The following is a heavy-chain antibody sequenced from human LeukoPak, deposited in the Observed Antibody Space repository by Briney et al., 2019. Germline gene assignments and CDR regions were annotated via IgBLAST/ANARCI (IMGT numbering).Heavy chain of an antibody. CDR1: GGSISSYY. J-gene: IGHJ4*02. D-gene: IGHD3-9*01. Sequence: SETLSLTCTVSGGSISSYYWSWIRQPPGKGLEWIGYIYHSGSTYYNPSLKSRVTISVDRSKNQFSLKLSSVTAADTAVYYCARGYISHYFDYWGQGTLVTVSS. V-gene: IGHV4-59*12. CDR2: IYHSGST. CDR3: ARGYISHYFDY.